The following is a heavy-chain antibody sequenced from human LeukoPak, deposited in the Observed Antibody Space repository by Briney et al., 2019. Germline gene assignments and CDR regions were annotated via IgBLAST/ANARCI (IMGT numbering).Heavy chain of an antibody. V-gene: IGHV4-39*01. D-gene: IGHD4-11*01. CDR1: GGSISSSSYY. CDR3: ARRGTVTTERFDY. CDR2: IYYSGST. Sequence: SETLSLTCTVSGGSISSSSYYWGWIRQPPGKGLGWIGSIYYSGSTYYNPSPKSRVTISVDTSKNQFSLKLSSVTAADTAVYYCARRGTVTTERFDYWGQGTLVTVSS. J-gene: IGHJ4*02.